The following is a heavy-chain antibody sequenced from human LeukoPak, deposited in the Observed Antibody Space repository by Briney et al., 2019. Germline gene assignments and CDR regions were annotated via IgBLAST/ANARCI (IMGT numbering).Heavy chain of an antibody. Sequence: SETLSLTCAVYGGSFSGYYWSWIRQPPGKGLEWIGEINHSGSTNYNPSLKSRVTISVDTSKNQFSLKLSSVTAADTAVYYCARQTSSSGWYGNWFDPWGQGTLVTVSS. D-gene: IGHD6-19*01. CDR3: ARQTSSSGWYGNWFDP. J-gene: IGHJ5*02. V-gene: IGHV4-34*01. CDR2: INHSGST. CDR1: GGSFSGYY.